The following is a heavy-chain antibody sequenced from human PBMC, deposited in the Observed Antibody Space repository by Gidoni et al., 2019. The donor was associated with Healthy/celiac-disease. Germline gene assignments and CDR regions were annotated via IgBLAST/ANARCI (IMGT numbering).Heavy chain of an antibody. CDR1: GGTFSSYA. D-gene: IGHD5-12*01. J-gene: IGHJ6*02. CDR2: IIPILGIA. CDR3: ARDGRDGYNFYYYDGMDV. V-gene: IGHV1-69*04. Sequence: QVQLVQSGAEVKKPGSSVKVSCKASGGTFSSYAISWVRQAPGQGLEWMGRIIPILGIANYAQKFQGRVTITADKSTSTAYMELSSLRSEDTAVYDCARDGRDGYNFYYYDGMDVWGQGTTVTVSS.